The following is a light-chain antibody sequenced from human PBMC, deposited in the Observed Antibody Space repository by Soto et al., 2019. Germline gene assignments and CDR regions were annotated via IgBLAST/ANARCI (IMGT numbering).Light chain of an antibody. CDR1: QSIGSW. V-gene: IGKV1-5*01. Sequence: DIQMTQSPSTLSASVGDRVTITCRASQSIGSWLAWYQQKPGKAPKLLIYAASSLQSGVPSRFSGSGSGTEFTLTISSLQPEDFATYYCQQLKSYPSITFGQGTRLEIK. J-gene: IGKJ5*01. CDR3: QQLKSYPSIT. CDR2: AAS.